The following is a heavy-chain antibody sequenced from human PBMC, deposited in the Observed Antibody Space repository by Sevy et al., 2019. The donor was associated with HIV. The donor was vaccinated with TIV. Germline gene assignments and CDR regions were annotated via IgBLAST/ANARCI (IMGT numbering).Heavy chain of an antibody. D-gene: IGHD3-3*01. Sequence: GGSLRLSCTASGFTFRDYAMAWFRQTPGKGLEWVGLIRRKGSGGATDYAASVKGRFTISRDDSRSIAYLEMNSLKTDDTAVYFCARDYDRRGGKYLSFDPWGQGTLVTVSS. CDR1: GFTFRDYA. CDR2: IRRKGSGGAT. J-gene: IGHJ5*02. V-gene: IGHV3-49*03. CDR3: ARDYDRRGGKYLSFDP.